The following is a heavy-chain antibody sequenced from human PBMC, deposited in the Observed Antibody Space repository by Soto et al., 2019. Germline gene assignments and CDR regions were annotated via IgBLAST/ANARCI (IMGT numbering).Heavy chain of an antibody. V-gene: IGHV1-18*01. CDR3: AVGLSGSKTCDY. CDR2: ISGYNGNT. Sequence: QVNLVQSGGEVRKPGASVKVSCKTSTYLFSSFGISWVRQAPGQGLEWMGWISGYNGNTNYAVKFQDRLTMTTDTSTDTAYMDLRSLTSDDTAVYYCAVGLSGSKTCDYWGQGTLVTVSS. D-gene: IGHD4-4*01. CDR1: TYLFSSFG. J-gene: IGHJ4*02.